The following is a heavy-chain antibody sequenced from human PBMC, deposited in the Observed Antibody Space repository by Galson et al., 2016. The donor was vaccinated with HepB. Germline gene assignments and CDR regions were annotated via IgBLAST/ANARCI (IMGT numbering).Heavy chain of an antibody. CDR2: IKSKGGGGTT. Sequence: SLRLSCAASGFSFTNAWMSWVRQAPGKGLEWVGLIKSKGGGGTTDYAAPVKGRFTISRDDSKNTLYLQMNSLKTEDTAVYYCTWVGTLEYLVSSNRPSFRTNYYYGMDVWGQGTTVSVSS. CDR3: TWVGTLEYLVSSNRPSFRTNYYYGMDV. J-gene: IGHJ6*02. V-gene: IGHV3-15*01. CDR1: GFSFTNAW. D-gene: IGHD3-3*01.